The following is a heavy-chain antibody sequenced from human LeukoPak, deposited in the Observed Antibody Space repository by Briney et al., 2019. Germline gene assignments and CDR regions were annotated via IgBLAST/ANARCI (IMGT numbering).Heavy chain of an antibody. Sequence: GASVKVSCKASGYTFTSYGISWVRQPPGQGLEWMGWISAYNGNTNYAQKLQGRVTMTTDTSTSTAYMELRSLRSDDTAVYYCARVDYDSSGYYYGVIDYWGQGTLVTVSS. J-gene: IGHJ4*02. CDR3: ARVDYDSSGYYYGVIDY. CDR1: GYTFTSYG. D-gene: IGHD3-22*01. V-gene: IGHV1-18*01. CDR2: ISAYNGNT.